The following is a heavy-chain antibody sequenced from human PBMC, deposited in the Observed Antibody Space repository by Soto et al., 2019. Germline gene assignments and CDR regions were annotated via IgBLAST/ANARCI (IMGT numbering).Heavy chain of an antibody. CDR2: ISGSDGST. J-gene: IGHJ4*02. Sequence: GGSLRLSCAVSGFLVNNYDISWVRQAPGKGLEWVSGISGSDGSTSYADSVKGRFTISRDNSKNTLFLQMNSLRAADTAIYYCAKRASSGTYFDYWGQGTLVTVFS. V-gene: IGHV3-23*01. CDR1: GFLVNNYD. CDR3: AKRASSGTYFDY. D-gene: IGHD1-26*01.